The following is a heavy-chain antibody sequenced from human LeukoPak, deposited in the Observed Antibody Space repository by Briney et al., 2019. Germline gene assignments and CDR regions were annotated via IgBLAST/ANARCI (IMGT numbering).Heavy chain of an antibody. J-gene: IGHJ4*02. CDR1: GVSISSGGYY. CDR2: IYYSGST. D-gene: IGHD4-11*01. CDR3: ARGPVRDYSNY. Sequence: PSETLSLTCTVSGVSISSGGYYWSWIRQHPGKGLEWIGYIYYSGSTYYHPSLNSRLTISLDTSNNQFSLKLSSVTAADAAVYYCARGPVRDYSNYWGQGTLVTVSS. V-gene: IGHV4-31*03.